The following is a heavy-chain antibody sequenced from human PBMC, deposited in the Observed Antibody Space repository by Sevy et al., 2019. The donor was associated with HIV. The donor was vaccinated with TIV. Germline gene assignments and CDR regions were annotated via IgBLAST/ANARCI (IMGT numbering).Heavy chain of an antibody. J-gene: IGHJ6*03. V-gene: IGHV1-24*01. CDR2: FDPEDGET. CDR1: GYTLTELS. D-gene: IGHD3-10*01. Sequence: ASVKVSCKVSGYTLTELSMHWVRQAPGKGLEWMGGFDPEDGETIYAQKFQGRVTMTEDTSTDTAYMELSSLRSEDTAVYYWATEGWVRGVTRSGVYMDVWGKGTTVTVSS. CDR3: ATEGWVRGVTRSGVYMDV.